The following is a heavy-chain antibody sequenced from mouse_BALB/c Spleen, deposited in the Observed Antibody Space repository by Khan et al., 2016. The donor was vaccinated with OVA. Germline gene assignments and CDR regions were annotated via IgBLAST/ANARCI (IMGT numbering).Heavy chain of an antibody. Sequence: EVQLQESGPGLVKPSQSLSLTCTVTGYSITSGYGWNWIRQFPGNKLEWMGYISCSGSTNYNPSLKSRISITRDTSKNPFFLQLNSVTTEDTATYDCARTARIKYWGQGTTLTVSS. V-gene: IGHV3-2*02. D-gene: IGHD1-2*01. CDR1: GYSITSGYG. J-gene: IGHJ2*01. CDR3: ARTARIKY. CDR2: ISCSGST.